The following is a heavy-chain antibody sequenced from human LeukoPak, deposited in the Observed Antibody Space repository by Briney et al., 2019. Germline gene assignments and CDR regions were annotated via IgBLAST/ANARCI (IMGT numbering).Heavy chain of an antibody. V-gene: IGHV3-30*02. Sequence: GGSLRLSCAASGFTFSSYGMHWVRQAPGKGLWWVAFIRNDGSNKYYADSVKGRFTISRDNSKNTLYLQMNSLRAEDTAVYYCAKDRVFSPYYYDSSGYYFWGQGTLVTVSS. CDR3: AKDRVFSPYYYDSSGYYF. CDR2: IRNDGSNK. J-gene: IGHJ4*02. D-gene: IGHD3-22*01. CDR1: GFTFSSYG.